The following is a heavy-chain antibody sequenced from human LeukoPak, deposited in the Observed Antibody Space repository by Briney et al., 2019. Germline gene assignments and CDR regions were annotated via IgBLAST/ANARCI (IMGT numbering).Heavy chain of an antibody. CDR1: GGSFSGYY. J-gene: IGHJ4*02. Sequence: PSETLSLTCAVYGGSFSGYYWSWIRQPPGKGLEWIGEINHSGSTNYNPSLKSRVTISVDTSKNQFSLKLSSVTAADTAVYYCARHIRTTVTTNPQPHFDYWGQGTLVTVSS. D-gene: IGHD4-17*01. V-gene: IGHV4-34*01. CDR2: INHSGST. CDR3: ARHIRTTVTTNPQPHFDY.